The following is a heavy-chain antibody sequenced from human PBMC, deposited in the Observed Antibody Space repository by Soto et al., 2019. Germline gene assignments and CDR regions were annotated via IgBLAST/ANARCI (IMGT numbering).Heavy chain of an antibody. J-gene: IGHJ6*02. Sequence: PGGSLRLSCAASGFTFSDYLMSWIRQAPGKGPEWISHISSSSISTNYADSVKGRFTISRDNAKNSLYLEMTSLTADDTAIYYCAKSGDYSYYYAVDVWGQGTTVTVCS. D-gene: IGHD4-17*01. V-gene: IGHV3-11*06. CDR1: GFTFSDYL. CDR3: AKSGDYSYYYAVDV. CDR2: ISSSSIST.